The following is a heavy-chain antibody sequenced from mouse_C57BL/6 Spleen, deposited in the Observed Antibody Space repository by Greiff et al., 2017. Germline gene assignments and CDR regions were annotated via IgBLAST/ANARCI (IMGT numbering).Heavy chain of an antibody. V-gene: IGHV14-4*01. CDR1: GFNIKDDY. CDR3: TIWGLRFAY. CDR2: IDPENGDT. Sequence: VQLQQSGAELVRPGASVKLSCTASGFNIKDDYMHWVKQRPEQGLEWIGWIDPENGDTAYASKFQGKATITADTSSNTAYLQLSSLTSEDTAVYYCTIWGLRFAYWGQGTLVTVSA. D-gene: IGHD2-13*01. J-gene: IGHJ3*01.